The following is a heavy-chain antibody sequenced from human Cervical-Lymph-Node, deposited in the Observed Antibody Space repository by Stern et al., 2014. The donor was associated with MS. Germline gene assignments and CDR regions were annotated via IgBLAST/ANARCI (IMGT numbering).Heavy chain of an antibody. CDR2: IYHSGTT. V-gene: IGHV4-30-4*01. D-gene: IGHD6-19*01. CDR1: GGSISSGDSN. CDR3: AREFRRDSSGYYPRLDY. Sequence: QVQLQESGPGLVKPSQTLSLTCNVSGGSISSGDSNWSWIRQPPGKGLEWIGYIYHSGTTFYNPSLKSRVIISLDTPRNQFSLELTSVTAADTAVYYCAREFRRDSSGYYPRLDYWGQGTLVTVSS. J-gene: IGHJ4*02.